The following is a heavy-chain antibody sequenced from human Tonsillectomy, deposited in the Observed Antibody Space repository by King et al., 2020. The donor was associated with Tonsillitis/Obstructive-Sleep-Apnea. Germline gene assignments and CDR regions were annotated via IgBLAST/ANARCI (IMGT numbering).Heavy chain of an antibody. CDR1: GFTFSDYE. D-gene: IGHD3-3*01. V-gene: IGHV3-48*03. CDR2: ISSTSASI. Sequence: VQLVQSGGGSVQPGGSLRLSCAASGFTFSDYEMNWVRQAPGKGLEWISYISSTSASIYYADSVKGRFTISRDNAKNSLYLQMNSLRAEDTAIYYCVREYPYDIWRSYYPYYFDYWGQGTLVTVSS. CDR3: VREYPYDIWRSYYPYYFDY. J-gene: IGHJ4*02.